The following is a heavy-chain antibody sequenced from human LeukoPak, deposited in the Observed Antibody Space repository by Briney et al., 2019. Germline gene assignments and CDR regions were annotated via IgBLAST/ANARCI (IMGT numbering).Heavy chain of an antibody. CDR3: ARGDFDFDS. V-gene: IGHV1-18*04. CDR2: INPHTGDT. J-gene: IGHJ4*02. Sequence: GASVTLSFTSSGYTFIIYGISWVRQAPGQGLEWMGWINPHTGDTKNAQIFHDRVTMTADPFTDTAYMELRSLRSDDTAVYYCARGDFDFDSWGQGTLVTVS. D-gene: IGHD2-21*01. CDR1: GYTFIIYG.